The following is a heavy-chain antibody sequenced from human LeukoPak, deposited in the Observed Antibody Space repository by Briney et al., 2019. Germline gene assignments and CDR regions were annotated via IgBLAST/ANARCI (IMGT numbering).Heavy chain of an antibody. V-gene: IGHV4-59*10. CDR1: GGSFSGYY. Sequence: PSETLSLTCAVYGGSFSGYYWSWIRQPAGKGLEWIGRIYTSGSTNYNPSLKSRVTMSVDTSKNQFSLKLSSVTAADTAVYYCARSSYDSSGYDYWGQGTLVTVSS. CDR3: ARSSYDSSGYDY. J-gene: IGHJ4*02. CDR2: IYTSGST. D-gene: IGHD3-22*01.